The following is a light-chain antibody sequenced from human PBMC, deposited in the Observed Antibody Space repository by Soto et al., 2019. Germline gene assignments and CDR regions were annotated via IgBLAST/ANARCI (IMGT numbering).Light chain of an antibody. CDR2: NLS. Sequence: EVVMTQSPANLSVAPGDTATLSCGASQSVARHLAWYQQRPGQPPRLLIYNLSTRPTGIAARFSGSGSGTEFTLTISSLQSEDSAVYYCQQYNNWPGTFGQGTKVEIK. J-gene: IGKJ1*01. CDR3: QQYNNWPGT. CDR1: QSVARH. V-gene: IGKV3-15*01.